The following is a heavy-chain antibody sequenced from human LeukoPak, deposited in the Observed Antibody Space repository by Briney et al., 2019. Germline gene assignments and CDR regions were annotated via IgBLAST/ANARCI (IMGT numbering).Heavy chain of an antibody. Sequence: GESLRLSCEASGLTFSNSWMHWVRHVPGKGLVWVSRMYGDMRDISYSDSVKGRFTISRDNAKNTVYLQMNSLRGEDTAVYYCARDLGLRGSTWGQGTLVTVSS. J-gene: IGHJ5*02. D-gene: IGHD5-12*01. V-gene: IGHV3-74*01. CDR2: MYGDMRDI. CDR1: GLTFSNSW. CDR3: ARDLGLRGST.